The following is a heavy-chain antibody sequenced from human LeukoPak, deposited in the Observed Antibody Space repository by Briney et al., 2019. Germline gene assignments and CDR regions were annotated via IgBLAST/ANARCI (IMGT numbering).Heavy chain of an antibody. CDR2: IYYSGST. D-gene: IGHD5-24*01. J-gene: IGHJ3*02. Sequence: PSQTLSLTCSVSGGSISSDDYCWNWIRQHPGRGLEWIGYIYYSGSTYYNPSLKSRVALSVDTSKNQFSLKLSSLTAADTAVYYCAKSREEIRGLDAFDIWGQGTMVTVSS. CDR3: AKSREEIRGLDAFDI. V-gene: IGHV4-31*03. CDR1: GGSISSDDYC.